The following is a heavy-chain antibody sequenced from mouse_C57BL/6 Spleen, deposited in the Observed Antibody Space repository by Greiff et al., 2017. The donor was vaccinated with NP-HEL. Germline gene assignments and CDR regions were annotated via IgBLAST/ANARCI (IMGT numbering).Heavy chain of an antibody. CDR2: IYPGSGST. D-gene: IGHD1-1*01. CDR3: ADGSSQYFDV. CDR1: GYTFTSYW. V-gene: IGHV1-55*01. Sequence: VQLQQPGAELVKPGASVKMSCKASGYTFTSYWITWVKQRPGQGLEWIGDIYPGSGSTNYNEKFKSEATLTVDTSSSTAYMQLSSLTSEDSAVYYCADGSSQYFDVWGTGTTVTVSS. J-gene: IGHJ1*03.